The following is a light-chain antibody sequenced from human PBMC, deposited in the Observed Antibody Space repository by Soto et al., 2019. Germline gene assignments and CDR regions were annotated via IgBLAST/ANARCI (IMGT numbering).Light chain of an antibody. CDR2: STN. V-gene: IGLV8-61*01. Sequence: QTVVTQEPSFSVSPGRTVTLTCGLSSGWVPTSYYPSWYQQTPGQAPRTLIYSTNTPSSGVPDRCSGSILGNKAALTVAGAQADDEADYYCSLYMGRGIWVFGGGTKLTLL. CDR1: SGWVPTSYY. J-gene: IGLJ3*02. CDR3: SLYMGRGIWV.